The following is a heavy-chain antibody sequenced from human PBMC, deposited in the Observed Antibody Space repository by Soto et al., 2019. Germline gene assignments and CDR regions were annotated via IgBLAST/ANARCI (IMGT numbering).Heavy chain of an antibody. CDR3: ARLFSNFWHYFES. D-gene: IGHD1-7*01. V-gene: IGHV4-30-2*01. CDR1: GGSIRSGGYS. CDR2: IYRSGST. Sequence: SETLSLTCAVSGGSIRSGGYSWSWIRQPPGKGLEWIGNIYRSGSTYYSPSLRSRVTISVDRSKNQFSLKLSSVTAADTAVYYCARLFSNFWHYFESWGQGTLVTVSS. J-gene: IGHJ4*02.